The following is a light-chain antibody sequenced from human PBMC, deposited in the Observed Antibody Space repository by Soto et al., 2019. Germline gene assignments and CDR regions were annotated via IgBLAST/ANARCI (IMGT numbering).Light chain of an antibody. CDR2: RNN. CDR3: AAWDDSLSGLV. J-gene: IGLJ2*01. V-gene: IGLV1-47*01. CDR1: SSNIGSNY. Sequence: QSVLTQPPSASVTPGQRVTISCSGSSSNIGSNYVYWYQQLPGTATKLLISRNNQRPSGVPDRFSGSKSGTSASLAISGLRSEDEADYYCAAWDDSLSGLVFGGGTKVTVL.